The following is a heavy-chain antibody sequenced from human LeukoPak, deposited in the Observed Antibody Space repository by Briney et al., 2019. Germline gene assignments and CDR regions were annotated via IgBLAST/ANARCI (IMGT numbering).Heavy chain of an antibody. CDR3: ASPAASLEQLVGLPHFDY. J-gene: IGHJ4*02. Sequence: SETLSLTCTVSGYSISSGYYWGWIRQPPGKGLEWIGSIHHSGSTYYNPSLKTRITISVDTSKNQFSLKLSSVTAADTAVYYCASPAASLEQLVGLPHFDYWGQGTLVTVSS. CDR2: IHHSGST. D-gene: IGHD6-13*01. V-gene: IGHV4-38-2*02. CDR1: GYSISSGYY.